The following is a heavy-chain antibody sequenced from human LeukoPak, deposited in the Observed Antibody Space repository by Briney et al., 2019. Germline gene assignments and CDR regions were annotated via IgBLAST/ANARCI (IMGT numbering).Heavy chain of an antibody. CDR2: INPSGRI. CDR3: ARGRQEVSMIVVVMTGVSYYLDV. J-gene: IGHJ6*03. V-gene: IGHV4-34*01. D-gene: IGHD3-22*01. Sequence: PSETLTLTCAVYGGSFSGYYWTWIRQAPGKGLEWIGEINPSGRISYNPSLKSRLTISVDASKNQFSLNLRSLTAADTAVYYCARGRQEVSMIVVVMTGVSYYLDVWGKGTTVTVS. CDR1: GGSFSGYY.